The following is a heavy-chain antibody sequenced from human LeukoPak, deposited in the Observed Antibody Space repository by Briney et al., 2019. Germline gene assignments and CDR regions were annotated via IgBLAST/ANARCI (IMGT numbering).Heavy chain of an antibody. CDR3: ARGRSSSWNFDY. J-gene: IGHJ4*02. D-gene: IGHD6-13*01. V-gene: IGHV1-8*01. CDR2: MNPNSGNT. Sequence: ASVKVSCKASGYTFTSYDINWVRQTTGQGLQWMGWMNPNSGNTGYAQKFQGRVTMTRNTSISTAYMELSSLRSEDTAVYYCARGRSSSWNFDYWGQGTLVTVSS. CDR1: GYTFTSYD.